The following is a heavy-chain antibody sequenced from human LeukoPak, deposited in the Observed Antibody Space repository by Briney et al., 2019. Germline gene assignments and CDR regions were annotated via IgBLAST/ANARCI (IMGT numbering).Heavy chain of an antibody. CDR3: ARSYDTNFDY. CDR2: IYFSGSN. J-gene: IGHJ4*02. CDR1: GGSIRSYY. Sequence: PSETLSLTCTVSGGSIRSYYWSCIRQPPGKGLVWIGDIYFSGSNSYNPSPKSRVPLSVNNSKNQFSLKLSSVAAADTGVYYCARSYDTNFDYWGQGTLVTVSS. V-gene: IGHV4-59*01. D-gene: IGHD3-3*01.